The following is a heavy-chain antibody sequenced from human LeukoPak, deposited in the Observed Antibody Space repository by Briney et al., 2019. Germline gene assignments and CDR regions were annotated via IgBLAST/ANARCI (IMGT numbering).Heavy chain of an antibody. D-gene: IGHD3-10*01. CDR3: ARGVTMVRGVIIPSDY. J-gene: IGHJ4*02. V-gene: IGHV1-18*01. Sequence: ASVKVSCKASGGTFSSYGISWVRQAPGQGLEWMGWISAYNGNTNYAQKLQGRVTMTTDTSTSTAYMELRSLRSDDTAVYYCARGVTMVRGVIIPSDYWGQGTLVTVSP. CDR1: GGTFSSYG. CDR2: ISAYNGNT.